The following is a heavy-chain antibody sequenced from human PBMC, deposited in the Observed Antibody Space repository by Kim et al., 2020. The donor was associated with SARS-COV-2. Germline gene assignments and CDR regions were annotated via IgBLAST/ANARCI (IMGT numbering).Heavy chain of an antibody. CDR3: ARHDILTGPFDY. D-gene: IGHD3-9*01. V-gene: IGHV4-61*07. J-gene: IGHJ4*02. Sequence: TSNPSLKSQVTISVDTSKNQFSLKLSSVTAADTAVYYCARHDILTGPFDYWGQGTLVTVSS.